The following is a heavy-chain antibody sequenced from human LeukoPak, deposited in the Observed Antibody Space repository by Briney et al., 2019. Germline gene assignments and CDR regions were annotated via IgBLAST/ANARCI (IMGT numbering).Heavy chain of an antibody. CDR3: AKGLGTCGYHDY. Sequence: PGGSLRLSCAASGFPFSNYAMTWVRQAPGKGLERVSGISDSGDRTYYADSVKGRFTISRDNSKNMLYLQMNSLRVEDTALYYCAKGLGTCGYHDYWGQGTLVTVSS. J-gene: IGHJ4*02. D-gene: IGHD2-8*02. CDR2: ISDSGDRT. CDR1: GFPFSNYA. V-gene: IGHV3-23*01.